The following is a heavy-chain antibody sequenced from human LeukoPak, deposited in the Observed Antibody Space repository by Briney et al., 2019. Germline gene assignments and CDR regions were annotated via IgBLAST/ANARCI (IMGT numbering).Heavy chain of an antibody. V-gene: IGHV3-9*03. J-gene: IGHJ4*02. D-gene: IGHD2-2*01. CDR3: VQDSYAISSSGSTFAS. Sequence: QSGGSLRLSCTVSGFIFEDYAMHWVRQVPGKGLEWVSSITSNSGYVAYADSVKGRFSISRDNAKNSLYLQMNSLRTEDMAVYYCVQDSYAISSSGSTFASWGQGTLVTVSS. CDR2: ITSNSGYV. CDR1: GFIFEDYA.